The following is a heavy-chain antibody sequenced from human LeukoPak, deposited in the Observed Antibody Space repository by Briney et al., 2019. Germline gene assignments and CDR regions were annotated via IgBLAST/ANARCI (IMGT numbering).Heavy chain of an antibody. J-gene: IGHJ3*02. D-gene: IGHD1-7*01. CDR2: IYYSGST. CDR1: GGSISSGGYY. CDR3: ARDKQRFSGTRADDAFDI. Sequence: SETLSLTCTVSGGSISSGGYYWSWIRQHPGKGLEWIGYIYYSGSTYYNPSLKSRVTISVDTSKNQLSLKLSSVTAADTAVYYCARDKQRFSGTRADDAFDIWGQGTMVTVSS. V-gene: IGHV4-31*03.